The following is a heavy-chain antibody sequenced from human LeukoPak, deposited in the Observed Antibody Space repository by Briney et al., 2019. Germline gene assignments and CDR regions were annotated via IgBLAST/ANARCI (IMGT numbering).Heavy chain of an antibody. D-gene: IGHD6-13*01. Sequence: GESLKISCQASGYTFSSYWIAWVRQMPGKGLECMGLIYPLDSGVKYSPSFQGQVTISADKSISTAYLQWSSLKASDTAMYYCARARRSSTPEVGDVFKTWYFFKYWGQGALVTVSS. J-gene: IGHJ4*02. CDR1: GYTFSSYW. CDR3: ARARRSSTPEVGDVFKTWYFFKY. V-gene: IGHV5-51*01. CDR2: IYPLDSGV.